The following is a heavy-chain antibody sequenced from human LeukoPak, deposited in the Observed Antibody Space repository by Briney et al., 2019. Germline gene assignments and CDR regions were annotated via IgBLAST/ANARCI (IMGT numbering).Heavy chain of an antibody. Sequence: GGPLRLSCAASGFTFSSYSMNWVRQAPGKGLEWVSYISSSSTIYYADSVKGRFTISRDNAKNSLYLQMNSLRAEDTAVYYCARTKTTVTTSLYYYYYYMDVWGKGTTVTVSS. CDR3: ARTKTTVTTSLYYYYYYMDV. D-gene: IGHD4-11*01. J-gene: IGHJ6*03. CDR1: GFTFSSYS. V-gene: IGHV3-48*04. CDR2: ISSSSTI.